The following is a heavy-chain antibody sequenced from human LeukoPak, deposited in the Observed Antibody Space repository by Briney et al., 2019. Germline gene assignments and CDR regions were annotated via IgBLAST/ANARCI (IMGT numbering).Heavy chain of an antibody. CDR2: IYPADSDT. CDR3: ARRDRYSSSWQTFDY. CDR1: GYTFTSYW. J-gene: IGHJ4*02. V-gene: IGHV5-51*01. D-gene: IGHD6-13*01. Sequence: GGLLNISCKGSGYTFTSYWIGWVRPMPRKGLEWKGIIYPADSDTRYSPSIQRQVTISADKSISLAYLQWSSLKASDTAMYYCARRDRYSSSWQTFDYWGQRTLVTVSS.